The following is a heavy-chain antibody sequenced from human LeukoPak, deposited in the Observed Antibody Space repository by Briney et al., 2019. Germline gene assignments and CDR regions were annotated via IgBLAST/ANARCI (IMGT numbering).Heavy chain of an antibody. CDR2: ISYDGSNK. CDR1: GFTFSSYG. D-gene: IGHD6-19*01. V-gene: IGHV3-30*18. CDR3: AKGGANGWYFYYYYYMDV. J-gene: IGHJ6*03. Sequence: GGSLRLSCAASGFTFSSYGMHWVRQAPGKGLECVAVISYDGSNKYYADSVKGRFTISRDNSKNTLYLQMNSLRAEDTAVYYCAKGGANGWYFYYYYYMDVWGKGTTVTVSS.